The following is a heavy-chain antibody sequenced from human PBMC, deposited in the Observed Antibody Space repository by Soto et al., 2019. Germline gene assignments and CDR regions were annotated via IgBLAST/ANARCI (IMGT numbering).Heavy chain of an antibody. CDR1: GFPFRNFA. J-gene: IGHJ4*02. CDR2: ISNSGSST. D-gene: IGHD2-2*01. Sequence: GGSLRLSCAAAGFPFRNFAMAWVRQAPGKGLEWVSIISNSGSSTYHGDSVKGRFTTSRDNSKGTLSLHMRGVRIDDTAVYFCARADLLWDSFDLWGQGTLVTVSS. CDR3: ARADLLWDSFDL. V-gene: IGHV3-23*05.